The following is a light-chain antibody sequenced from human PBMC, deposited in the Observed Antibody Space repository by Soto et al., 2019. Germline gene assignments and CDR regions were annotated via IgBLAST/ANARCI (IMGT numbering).Light chain of an antibody. Sequence: QSALTQPASVSGSPGQSITISCTGTSSDVGAYNYVSWYQQHPGKAPQLVIYEVSNRPSGISNRFSGSKSGNTASLTISGLQAEDEADYFCSSYTSGSTLVVFGGGTKVTVL. J-gene: IGLJ2*01. CDR2: EVS. CDR3: SSYTSGSTLVV. CDR1: SSDVGAYNY. V-gene: IGLV2-14*01.